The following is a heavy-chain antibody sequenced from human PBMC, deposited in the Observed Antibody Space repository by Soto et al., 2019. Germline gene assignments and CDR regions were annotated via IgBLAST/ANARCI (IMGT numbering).Heavy chain of an antibody. J-gene: IGHJ4*02. Sequence: ETLSLTCTVSGVSISSKNFYWGWIRQSPGKGLEWIGTLYSGSTFSSLSLKNRVTISVDTSKNQVSLKLRSVAAADTAIYYCATTRGIAVGGSFDYWGQGIQVTVSS. CDR1: GVSISSKNFY. CDR3: ATTRGIAVGGSFDY. D-gene: IGHD6-19*01. V-gene: IGHV4-39*01. CDR2: LYSGST.